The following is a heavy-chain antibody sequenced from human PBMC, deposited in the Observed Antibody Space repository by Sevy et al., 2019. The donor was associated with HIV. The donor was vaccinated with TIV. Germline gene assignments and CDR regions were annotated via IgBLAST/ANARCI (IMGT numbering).Heavy chain of an antibody. CDR3: VRDGWNY. V-gene: IGHV3-21*01. CDR2: ITNSSSYI. CDR1: GFTFSTST. Sequence: GGSLRLSCAASGFTFSTSTMNWVRQAPGKGLEWVSLITNSSSYIFYADSVKGRFTISRDNAKNSLVLQMNSLRAEDMAVYYCVRDGWNYWGQGTLVTVSS. J-gene: IGHJ4*02. D-gene: IGHD2-15*01.